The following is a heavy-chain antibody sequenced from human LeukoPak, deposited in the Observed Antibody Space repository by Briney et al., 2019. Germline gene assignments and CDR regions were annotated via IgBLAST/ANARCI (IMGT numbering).Heavy chain of an antibody. CDR1: GGTFSSYA. CDR2: IIPIFGTA. D-gene: IGHD1-26*01. V-gene: IGHV1-69*05. J-gene: IGHJ5*02. Sequence: SVKVSCKASGGTFSSYAISWVRQAPGQGLEWMGRIIPIFGTANYAQKFQGRVTITTDESTSTAYMELSSLRSEDTAVYYCASEIVGATTNWFDPWGQGTLVTVSS. CDR3: ASEIVGATTNWFDP.